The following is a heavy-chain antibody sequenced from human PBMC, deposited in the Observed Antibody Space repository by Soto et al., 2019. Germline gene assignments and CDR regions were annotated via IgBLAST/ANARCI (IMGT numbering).Heavy chain of an antibody. Sequence: QVHLVQSGAEVRKPGASVKVSCKASGYTFTSYGLSWARQAPGQGLEWVGWISAYNGNRYYAQKLQGRVTMTTATSTGTALLELRTVTSDETSVYYCGSDSAPYNYDPGHALEYWGQGTLVTVSS. CDR3: GSDSAPYNYDPGHALEY. J-gene: IGHJ4*02. CDR2: ISAYNGNR. D-gene: IGHD1-1*01. V-gene: IGHV1-18*01. CDR1: GYTFTSYG.